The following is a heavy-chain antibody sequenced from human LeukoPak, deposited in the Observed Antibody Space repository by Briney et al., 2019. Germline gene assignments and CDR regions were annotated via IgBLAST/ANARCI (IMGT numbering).Heavy chain of an antibody. V-gene: IGHV2-5*01. D-gene: IGHD3-22*01. J-gene: IGHJ4*02. CDR1: GFSLSTSGVG. Sequence: SGPTLVNPTQTLTLTCTFSGFSLSTSGVGVGWIRQPPGKALEWLALIYWNDDKRYSPSLKSRLTITKDTSKNQVVLTMTNMDPVDTATYYCAHRRSYYDSSGYYYVTPPPYYFDYWGQGTLVTVSS. CDR3: AHRRSYYDSSGYYYVTPPPYYFDY. CDR2: IYWNDDK.